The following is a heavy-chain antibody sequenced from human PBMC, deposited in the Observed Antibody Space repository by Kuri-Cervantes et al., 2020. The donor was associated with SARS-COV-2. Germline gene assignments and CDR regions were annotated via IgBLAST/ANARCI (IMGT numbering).Heavy chain of an antibody. CDR3: ARDIPKITLILIAIFKDSYAMDV. D-gene: IGHD3-22*01. V-gene: IGHV3-30*02. J-gene: IGHJ6*02. Sequence: GGSLRLSCAASGFTFSSYSMNWVRQAPGKGLEWVAFTRSEGITKYYGDSVRGRFTISRDNSKNTLYLQMNSLRPEDTAVYYCARDIPKITLILIAIFKDSYAMDVWGQGTMVTVSS. CDR1: GFTFSSYS. CDR2: TRSEGITK.